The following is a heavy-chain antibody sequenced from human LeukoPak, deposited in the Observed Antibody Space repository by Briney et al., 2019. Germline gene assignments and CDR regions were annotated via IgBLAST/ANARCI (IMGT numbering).Heavy chain of an antibody. D-gene: IGHD5-18*01. J-gene: IGHJ4*02. Sequence: PSETLSLTCAVYGGSFSGYYWSWMRQPPGKGLEWIGEINHSGSTNYNPSLKSRVTISVDTSKNQFSLKLSSVTAADTAVYYCARDGYSYGTNFDYWGQGTLVTVSS. CDR2: INHSGST. V-gene: IGHV4-34*01. CDR1: GGSFSGYY. CDR3: ARDGYSYGTNFDY.